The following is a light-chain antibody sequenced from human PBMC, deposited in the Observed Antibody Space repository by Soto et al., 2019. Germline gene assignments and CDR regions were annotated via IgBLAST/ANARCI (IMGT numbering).Light chain of an antibody. CDR2: AAS. J-gene: IGKJ1*01. V-gene: IGKV1-8*01. CDR1: QGISSY. Sequence: AIRMTQSPSSLSASTGDRVTITCRASQGISSYLAWYQQKPGKAPKLLIYAASTLQSGVPSRFSGSRPVTGFTLNNTSLQTEAVATDECQEYYSYTWTFGQGTKVEIK. CDR3: QEYYSYTWT.